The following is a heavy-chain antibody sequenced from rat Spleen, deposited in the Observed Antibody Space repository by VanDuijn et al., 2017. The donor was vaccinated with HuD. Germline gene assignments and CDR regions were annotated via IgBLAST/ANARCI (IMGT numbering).Heavy chain of an antibody. CDR3: ASLSGYASNWFAY. J-gene: IGHJ3*01. Sequence: EVQLRESGGGLVQPGRSLKLSCAASGFTFSDYYMAWVRQAPKKGLEWVASISYEGSSTYYGDSVKGRFTISRDNPRSTLYLQMNSLRSEDTATYYCASLSGYASNWFAYWGQGTLVTVSS. CDR1: GFTFSDYY. CDR2: ISYEGSST. D-gene: IGHD4-3*01. V-gene: IGHV5-22*01.